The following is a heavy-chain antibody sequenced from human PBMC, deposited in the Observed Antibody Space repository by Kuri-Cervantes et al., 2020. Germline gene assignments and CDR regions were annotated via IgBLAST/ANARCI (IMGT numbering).Heavy chain of an antibody. CDR3: AREEGYCSGGSCYYYFDY. CDR2: ISSSSSYI. Sequence: ETLSLTCAASGFTFSSYSMNWVRQAPGKGLEWVSSISSSSSYIYYADSVKGRFTISRDNAKNSLYLQMNSLRAEDTAVYYCAREEGYCSGGSCYYYFDYWGQGTLVTVSS. CDR1: GFTFSSYS. D-gene: IGHD2-15*01. J-gene: IGHJ4*02. V-gene: IGHV3-21*01.